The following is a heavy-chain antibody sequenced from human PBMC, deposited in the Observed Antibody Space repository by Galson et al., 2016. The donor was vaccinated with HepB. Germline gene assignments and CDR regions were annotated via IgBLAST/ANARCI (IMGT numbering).Heavy chain of an antibody. CDR2: IYYTGTT. J-gene: IGHJ6*02. CDR3: VREEWELSGVFYNYGMDV. CDR1: GGSISSGGNF. Sequence: TLSLTCTVSGGSISSGGNFWNWVRQLPGKGLEWIGNIYYTGTTNYNPSLKRRVTMSVDTSRNQFSLKLTSVTAADTGVYYCVREEWELSGVFYNYGMDVWGQGTTVTVSS. D-gene: IGHD3-16*02. V-gene: IGHV4-31*03.